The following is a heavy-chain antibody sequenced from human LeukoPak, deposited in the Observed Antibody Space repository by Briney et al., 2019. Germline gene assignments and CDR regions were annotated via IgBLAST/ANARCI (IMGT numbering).Heavy chain of an antibody. CDR3: AKATGSTSFYPFDY. CDR2: IDTSGGVT. CDR1: GFTFNNYV. Sequence: PGGSQRLSCAASGFTFNNYVMTWVRQAPGKGLEWVSAIDTSGGVTSYADSVKGRFTISRDNSRNTLHLQVNSLRAEDTALYYCAKATGSTSFYPFDYWGQGTLVSVSS. D-gene: IGHD2-2*01. V-gene: IGHV3-23*01. J-gene: IGHJ4*02.